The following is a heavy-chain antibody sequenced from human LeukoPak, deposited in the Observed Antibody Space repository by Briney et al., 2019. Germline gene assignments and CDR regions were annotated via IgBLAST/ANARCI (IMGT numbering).Heavy chain of an antibody. CDR1: GFTFSSYA. CDR2: ISYDGSNK. V-gene: IGHV3-30-3*01. D-gene: IGHD6-13*01. J-gene: IGHJ4*02. CDR3: ASFEGAGYSSGWYASFDY. Sequence: GGSLRLSCAASGFTFSSYAMHWVRQAPGKGLEWVAVISYDGSNKYYADSVKGRFTISRDNAKNSLYLQMNSLRAEDTAVYYCASFEGAGYSSGWYASFDYWGQGTLVTVSS.